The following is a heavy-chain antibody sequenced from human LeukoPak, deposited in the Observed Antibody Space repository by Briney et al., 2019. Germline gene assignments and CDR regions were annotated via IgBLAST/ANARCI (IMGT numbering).Heavy chain of an antibody. CDR2: IKQDGSEK. CDR1: GFTFSSYG. CDR3: ARVSYYYGSGSFDY. D-gene: IGHD3-10*01. Sequence: PGGSLRLSCAASGFTFSSYGMHWVRQAPGKGLEWVANIKQDGSEKYYVDSVKGRFTISRDNAKNSLYLQMNSLRAEDTAVYYCARVSYYYGSGSFDYWGQGTLVTVSS. J-gene: IGHJ4*02. V-gene: IGHV3-7*01.